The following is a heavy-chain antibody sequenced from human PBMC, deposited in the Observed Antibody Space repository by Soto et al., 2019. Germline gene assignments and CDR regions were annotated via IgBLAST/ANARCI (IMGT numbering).Heavy chain of an antibody. Sequence: EVRLVESGGGLVQPGGSLRLSCAASGFTFSTYAMQWVRQARGKGLEFVSSISSNGGTTNYAYSVKGRFTISRDNSRDTLYLQMGSLRPEDMAVYYCARDGRAMNDYWGQGTLVTVSS. CDR2: ISSNGGTT. J-gene: IGHJ4*02. CDR1: GFTFSTYA. D-gene: IGHD5-18*01. CDR3: ARDGRAMNDY. V-gene: IGHV3-64*01.